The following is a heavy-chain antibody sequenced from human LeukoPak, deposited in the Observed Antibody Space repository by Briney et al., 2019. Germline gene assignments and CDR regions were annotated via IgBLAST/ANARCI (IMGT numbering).Heavy chain of an antibody. CDR2: IWYDGSNK. CDR3: ARPPDSGSYHYYFDY. V-gene: IGHV3-33*01. CDR1: GFTFSSYG. J-gene: IGHJ4*02. Sequence: PGGSLRLSCAASGFTFSSYGMHWVRQAPGKGLEWVAVIWYDGSNKYYADSVKGRFTISRDNSKNTLYLQMNSLRVEDTAVYYCARPPDSGSYHYYFDYWGQGTLVTVSS. D-gene: IGHD1-26*01.